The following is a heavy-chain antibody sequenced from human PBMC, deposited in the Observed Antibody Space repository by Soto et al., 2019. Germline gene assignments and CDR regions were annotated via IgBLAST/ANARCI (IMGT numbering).Heavy chain of an antibody. J-gene: IGHJ4*02. CDR3: AKGPSYGDYPTPYDY. D-gene: IGHD4-17*01. CDR1: GFTFSSYV. V-gene: IGHV3-23*01. CDR2: ISGSGGST. Sequence: EVQLLESGGGLVQPGGSLRLSCAASGFTFSSYVMSWVRQAPGKGLEWVSAISGSGGSTYYADSVKGRFTISRDNSKNTLYLQMNSLRAEDTAVYYCAKGPSYGDYPTPYDYWGQGTLVTVSS.